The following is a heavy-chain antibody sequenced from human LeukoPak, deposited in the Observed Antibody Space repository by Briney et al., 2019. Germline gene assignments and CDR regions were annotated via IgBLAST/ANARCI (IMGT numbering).Heavy chain of an antibody. V-gene: IGHV3-66*01. CDR1: GFTVSSNY. CDR3: ARVDSSSWYDY. J-gene: IGHJ4*02. CDR2: IYSGGST. D-gene: IGHD6-13*01. Sequence: PGGSLRLSCAASGFTVSSNYMSWVRQAPGKGLEWVSVIYSGGSTYYADSVKGRFTISRDNSKNTLYLQMNSLRAEDTAVYYCARVDSSSWYDYWGQGILVTVSS.